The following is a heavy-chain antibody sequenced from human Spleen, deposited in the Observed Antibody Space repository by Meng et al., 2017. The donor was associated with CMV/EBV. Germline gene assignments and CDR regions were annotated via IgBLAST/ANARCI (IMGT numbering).Heavy chain of an antibody. CDR2: IRSKAYGGTT. Sequence: GSLRLSCTASGFTFGDYAMSWVRQAPGKGLEWVGFIRSKAYGGTTEYAASVKGRFTISRDDSKSIAYLQMNSLKTEDTAVYYCTRVLWDILTGYNFDYWGQGTLVTVSS. J-gene: IGHJ4*02. CDR3: TRVLWDILTGYNFDY. CDR1: GFTFGDYA. V-gene: IGHV3-49*04. D-gene: IGHD3-9*01.